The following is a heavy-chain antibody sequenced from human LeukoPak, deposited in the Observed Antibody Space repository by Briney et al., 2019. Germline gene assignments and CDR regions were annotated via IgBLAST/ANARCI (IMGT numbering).Heavy chain of an antibody. Sequence: GASVKVSCKASGYTFTSYYMHWVRQAPGQGLEWMGVINPSGGSTSYAQKFQGRVTMTRDTSTSTAYMELSSLRSEDTAVYYCARDNIVVVPAASGKHHNLVYWGQGTLVTVSS. CDR2: INPSGGST. CDR3: ARDNIVVVPAASGKHHNLVY. D-gene: IGHD2-2*01. J-gene: IGHJ4*02. CDR1: GYTFTSYY. V-gene: IGHV1-46*01.